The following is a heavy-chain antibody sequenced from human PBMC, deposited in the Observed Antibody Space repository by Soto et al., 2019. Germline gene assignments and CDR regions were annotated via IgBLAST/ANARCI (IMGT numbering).Heavy chain of an antibody. CDR2: IYYSGST. CDR3: ARLPPRRDLDD. V-gene: IGHV4-61*01. J-gene: IGHJ4*02. D-gene: IGHD3-3*01. Sequence: SETLSLTCTVSGGSFSSGIYYWSWIRQPPGKGLAWIGYIYYSGSTIYNPYLKSRLTISVNTSKNQFSLRLPSASAADAAVYYCARLPPRRDLDDWGQGSLVTVSS. CDR1: GGSFSSGIYY.